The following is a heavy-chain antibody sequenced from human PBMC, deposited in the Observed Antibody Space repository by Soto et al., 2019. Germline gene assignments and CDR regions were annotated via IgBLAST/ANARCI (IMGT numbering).Heavy chain of an antibody. Sequence: PSETLSLTCTVSGGSISSVDYYWSWISQPPGKGLEWIGYIYYNGSTYYNPSLRSRVTISVDTSKNQFSLKLSSVTAADTAVYYCDRDNILGILYGGMDVWGQGTTVTVYS. J-gene: IGHJ6*02. D-gene: IGHD3-3*01. CDR2: IYYNGST. CDR3: DRDNILGILYGGMDV. CDR1: GGSISSVDYY. V-gene: IGHV4-30-4*01.